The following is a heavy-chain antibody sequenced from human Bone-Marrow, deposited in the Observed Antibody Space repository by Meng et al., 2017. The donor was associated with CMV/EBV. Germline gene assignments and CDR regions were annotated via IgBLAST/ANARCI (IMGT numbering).Heavy chain of an antibody. J-gene: IGHJ4*02. V-gene: IGHV1-18*01. CDR3: ARSVVVPAADAY. D-gene: IGHD2-2*01. CDR1: GYTFTSYG. Sequence: ASVKVSCKASGYTFTSYGISWVRQAPGQGLEWMGWISAYNGNTNYAQKLQGRVTMTTDTSTSTAYMELRRLRSDDTAVYYCARSVVVPAADAYWGQGPLVTFSS. CDR2: ISAYNGNT.